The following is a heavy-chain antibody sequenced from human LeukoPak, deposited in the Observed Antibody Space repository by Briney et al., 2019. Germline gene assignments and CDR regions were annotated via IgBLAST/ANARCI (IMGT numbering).Heavy chain of an antibody. CDR3: ARDLAGYCSGGSCYGFGY. D-gene: IGHD2-15*01. V-gene: IGHV4-31*03. CDR1: GGSITSSGHY. CDR2: IYYTGST. J-gene: IGHJ4*02. Sequence: SETLSLTCTVSGGSITSSGHYWSWIRQLPGKGLEWIGYIYYTGSTYYNPPLKSRVTISVDTSKNQFSLKLSSVTAADTAVYYCARDLAGYCSGGSCYGFGYWGQGTLVTVSS.